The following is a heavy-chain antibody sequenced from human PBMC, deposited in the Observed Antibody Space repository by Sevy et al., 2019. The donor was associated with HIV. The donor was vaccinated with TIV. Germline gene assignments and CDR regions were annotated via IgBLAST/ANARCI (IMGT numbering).Heavy chain of an antibody. J-gene: IGHJ4*02. CDR3: ATLATTSILVFDY. CDR1: GFTFSSYA. Sequence: GGSLRLSCAASGFTFSSYAMSWVRQAPGKGLEWVSVISGSGGSTYYADSVKGRFTISRENSKNTLYLQMNSLRAEDTAVYYCATLATTSILVFDYWGQGTLVTVSS. V-gene: IGHV3-23*01. D-gene: IGHD1-1*01. CDR2: ISGSGGST.